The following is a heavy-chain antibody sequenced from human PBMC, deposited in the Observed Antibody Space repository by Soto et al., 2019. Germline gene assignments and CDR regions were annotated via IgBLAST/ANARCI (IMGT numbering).Heavy chain of an antibody. Sequence: VKRAESGGGLVQPWGSLRLSCAASGFTVSSNYMNWVRQAPWKGPEWLSVLYPGPGTYYADSVKDRITISRDDSRNTLYIQLHSLRAEDTAIYYCAREGGRPWTNAFYLWGQETMVPFSP. J-gene: IGHJ3*01. V-gene: IGHV3-66*01. D-gene: IGHD2-15*01. CDR1: GFTVSSNY. CDR3: AREGGRPWTNAFYL. CDR2: LYPGPGT.